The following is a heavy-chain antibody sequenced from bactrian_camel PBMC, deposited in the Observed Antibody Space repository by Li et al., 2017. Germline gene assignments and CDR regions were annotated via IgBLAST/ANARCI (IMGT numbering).Heavy chain of an antibody. Sequence: VQLVESGGGSVQPGESLRLSCVTYGFPFDQYWMQWVRPAPGKGLEWVSSIDEAGDNAYYRDSVKGRFTISRDVAKDLLYLQMDTLKPEDTAMYYCAAALFSGGHYSASYKYWGQGTQVTVS. D-gene: IGHD2*01. J-gene: IGHJ4*01. V-gene: IGHV3S19*01. CDR1: GFPFDQYW. CDR2: IDEAGDNA. CDR3: AAALFSGGHYSASYKY.